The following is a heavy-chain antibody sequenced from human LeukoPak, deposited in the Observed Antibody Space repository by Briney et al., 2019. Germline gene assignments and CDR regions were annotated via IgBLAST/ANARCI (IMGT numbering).Heavy chain of an antibody. Sequence: PSETLSLTCAVSGGSVRRYYWRWIRQAPGKGLEWIGSIFDSGSTKYNPSLKSRVTISVDTSNNQFSLRLSSVTAADTAVYYCARFRHYYDSSGYFDYWGQGTLVTVSS. CDR1: GGSVRRYY. J-gene: IGHJ4*02. CDR2: IFDSGST. V-gene: IGHV4-59*08. D-gene: IGHD3-22*01. CDR3: ARFRHYYDSSGYFDY.